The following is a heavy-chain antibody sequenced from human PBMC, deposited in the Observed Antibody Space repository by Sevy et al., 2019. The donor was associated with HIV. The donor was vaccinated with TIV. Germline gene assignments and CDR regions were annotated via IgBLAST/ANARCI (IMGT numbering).Heavy chain of an antibody. D-gene: IGHD3-3*01. CDR3: AKGYYGFWSGYYYGMDV. V-gene: IGHV1-8*01. Sequence: GPSVKVSCKASGYTFTSYDINWVRQATGQGLEWMGWMNPNSGNTGYAQKFQGRVIMTRNTSITTAYMELSSLKSEDTAVYYCAKGYYGFWSGYYYGMDVWGQGTTVTVSS. J-gene: IGHJ6*02. CDR2: MNPNSGNT. CDR1: GYTFTSYD.